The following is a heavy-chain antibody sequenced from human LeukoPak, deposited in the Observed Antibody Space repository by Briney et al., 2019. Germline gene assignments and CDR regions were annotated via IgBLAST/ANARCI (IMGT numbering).Heavy chain of an antibody. Sequence: PGGSLRLSCAASGFTFSSYAMNWVRQAPGKGLEWVSGISDSGGSTYYADSVRGRFTISRDNSKNTMYQQMNSLRAETTAVYCCAKETGYSGYDSGDSWGQETLVTVSS. CDR2: ISDSGGST. CDR1: GFTFSSYA. V-gene: IGHV3-23*01. D-gene: IGHD5-12*01. J-gene: IGHJ4*02. CDR3: AKETGYSGYDSGDS.